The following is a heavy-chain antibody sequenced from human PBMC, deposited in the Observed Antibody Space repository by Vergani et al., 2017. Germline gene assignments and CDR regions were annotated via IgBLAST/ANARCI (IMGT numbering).Heavy chain of an antibody. D-gene: IGHD5-12*01. CDR1: GSTFTSYG. Sequence: QVQLVQSGAEVQKPGASVKVSCKASGSTFTSYGISWVRQAPGQGLEWMGWISAYNGNTNYAQKLQGRVTMTTDTSTSTAYMELRSLRSDDTAVYYCARDHPAGRVATIKGADYWGQGTLVTVSS. CDR3: ARDHPAGRVATIKGADY. CDR2: ISAYNGNT. V-gene: IGHV1-18*01. J-gene: IGHJ4*02.